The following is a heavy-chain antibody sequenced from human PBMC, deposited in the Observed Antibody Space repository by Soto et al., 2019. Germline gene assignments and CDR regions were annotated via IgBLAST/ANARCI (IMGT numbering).Heavy chain of an antibody. D-gene: IGHD1-1*01. V-gene: IGHV3-23*01. Sequence: PGGSLRLSCAASGFTFSSYAMGWVRQGPGKGLEWVAVVSIGGSTHYADSVRGRCSISRENSNKTLSLQMSSLAAEDTAIYYCRRELHEPLPGDVLQVANWGQGTQVTVSS. CDR2: VSIGGST. J-gene: IGHJ4*02. CDR3: RRELHEPLPGDVLQVAN. CDR1: GFTFSSYA.